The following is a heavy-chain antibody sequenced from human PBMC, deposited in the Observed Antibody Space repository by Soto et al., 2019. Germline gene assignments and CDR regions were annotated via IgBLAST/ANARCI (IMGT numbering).Heavy chain of an antibody. Sequence: GGSLRLSCAASRFTFSTYEMIWVRQAPGKGLEWVSYISSSGNTVYYADSVKGRFTISRDNTRNSLYLQMNSLRDEDTALYYCVRYCSSTLCNGVATRTFDYWGQGTLVTVSS. J-gene: IGHJ4*02. CDR3: VRYCSSTLCNGVATRTFDY. D-gene: IGHD2-2*01. V-gene: IGHV3-48*03. CDR1: RFTFSTYE. CDR2: ISSSGNTV.